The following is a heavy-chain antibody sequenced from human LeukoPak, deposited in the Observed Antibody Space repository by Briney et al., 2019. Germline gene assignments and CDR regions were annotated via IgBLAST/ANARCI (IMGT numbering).Heavy chain of an antibody. CDR2: ITTKAEGGTT. CDR1: GFTFSNAW. V-gene: IGHV3-15*01. Sequence: GGSLRLSCAASGFTFSNAWMNWVRQAPGKGLEWVGRITTKAEGGTTDYAAPVKGRFSISRDDSKNTVYLQMNSLKTEDTAVYYCARDSGLDLWSGRLSASAWGQGTLVTVSS. J-gene: IGHJ5*02. CDR3: ARDSGLDLWSGRLSASA. D-gene: IGHD3-3*01.